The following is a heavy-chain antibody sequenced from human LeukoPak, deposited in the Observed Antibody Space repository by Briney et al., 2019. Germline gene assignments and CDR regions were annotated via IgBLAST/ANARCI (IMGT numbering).Heavy chain of an antibody. Sequence: SETLSLTCTVSGGSISTSSYYWGWVRQPPGKGLEWIGNIFYSGSTYYSPSLKSRVTISLDTSRNQFSLKLNSVTAADTAVYYCARIPPFRWFGEFYYFDYWGQGTLVTVSS. CDR2: IFYSGST. V-gene: IGHV4-39*07. J-gene: IGHJ4*02. CDR1: GGSISTSSYY. CDR3: ARIPPFRWFGEFYYFDY. D-gene: IGHD3-10*01.